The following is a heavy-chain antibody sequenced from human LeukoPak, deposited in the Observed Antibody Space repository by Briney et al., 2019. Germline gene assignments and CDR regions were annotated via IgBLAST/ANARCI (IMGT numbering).Heavy chain of an antibody. CDR3: AREDLVVVPAACHFMDV. CDR1: GFTFSSYS. Sequence: GGSLRLSCAASGFTFSSYSMNWVRQAPGKGLEWVSSISSSSSYIYYADSVKGRFTISRDNAKNSLYLQMNSLRAEDTGVYFCAREDLVVVPAACHFMDVWGQGTTVTVSS. V-gene: IGHV3-21*01. D-gene: IGHD2-2*01. J-gene: IGHJ6*02. CDR2: ISSSSSYI.